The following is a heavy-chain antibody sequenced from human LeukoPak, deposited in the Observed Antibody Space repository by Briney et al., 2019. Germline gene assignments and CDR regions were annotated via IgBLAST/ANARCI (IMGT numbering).Heavy chain of an antibody. D-gene: IGHD3-10*01. Sequence: SETLSLTCAVYGGSFSGYYWSWIRQPPGKGLEWIGEINHSGGTNYNPSLKSRVTISVDTSKNQFSLKLSSVTAADTAVYYCARLWKYYYGSGSYYNVDYWGQGTLVTVSS. CDR2: INHSGGT. V-gene: IGHV4-34*01. CDR3: ARLWKYYYGSGSYYNVDY. J-gene: IGHJ4*02. CDR1: GGSFSGYY.